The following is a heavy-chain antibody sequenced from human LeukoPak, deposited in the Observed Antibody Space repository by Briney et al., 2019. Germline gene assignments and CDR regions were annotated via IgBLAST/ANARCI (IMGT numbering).Heavy chain of an antibody. V-gene: IGHV4-38-2*02. J-gene: IGHJ3*02. Sequence: PSETLSLTCTVSGYSISSGYYWGWIRQPPGKGLEWIGSIYHSGSTYYNPSLKSRVTISVDTSKNQFSLKLSSVTAADTAVYYCARVVVVALVAFDIWGQGTMATVSS. CDR3: ARVVVVALVAFDI. CDR2: IYHSGST. CDR1: GYSISSGYY. D-gene: IGHD3-22*01.